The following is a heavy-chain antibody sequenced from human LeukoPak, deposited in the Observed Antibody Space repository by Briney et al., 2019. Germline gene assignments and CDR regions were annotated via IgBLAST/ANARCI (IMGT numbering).Heavy chain of an antibody. Sequence: GASVKVSCKTSGYSFNIYEINWVRQATGQGLGWMGWVNPNSGDTDYAQKFQGRLTMTRNTSISTAYMELSGLRLGDTAVYYCSRGPRFDPWGQGTQVTVSS. CDR3: SRGPRFDP. CDR2: VNPNSGDT. CDR1: GYSFNIYE. J-gene: IGHJ5*02. V-gene: IGHV1-8*01.